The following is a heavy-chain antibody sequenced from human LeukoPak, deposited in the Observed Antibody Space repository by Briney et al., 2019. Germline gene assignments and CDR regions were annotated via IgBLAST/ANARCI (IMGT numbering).Heavy chain of an antibody. CDR2: MNPNSGNT. V-gene: IGHV1-8*01. Sequence: RGASVKVSCKASGYTFTSYDINWVRQATGQGLEWMGWMNPNSGNTGYAQKFQGRVTITADESTSTAYMELSSLRSEDTAVYYCATRYCSSTSCYFDYWGQGTLVTVSS. D-gene: IGHD2-2*01. CDR3: ATRYCSSTSCYFDY. CDR1: GYTFTSYD. J-gene: IGHJ4*02.